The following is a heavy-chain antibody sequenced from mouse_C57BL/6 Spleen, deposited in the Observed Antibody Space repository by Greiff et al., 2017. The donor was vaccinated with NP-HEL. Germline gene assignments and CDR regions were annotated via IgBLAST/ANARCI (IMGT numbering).Heavy chain of an antibody. CDR2: IHPNSGST. CDR3: ARSLTTVVVWDY. V-gene: IGHV1-64*01. J-gene: IGHJ2*01. CDR1: GYTFTSYW. Sequence: QVQLQQPGAELVKPGASVKLSCKASGYTFTSYWMHWVKQRPGQGLEWIGMIHPNSGSTNYNEKFKSKATLTVDKSSSTAYMQLSSLTSEDSAVYYCARSLTTVVVWDYWGQGTTLTVSS. D-gene: IGHD1-1*01.